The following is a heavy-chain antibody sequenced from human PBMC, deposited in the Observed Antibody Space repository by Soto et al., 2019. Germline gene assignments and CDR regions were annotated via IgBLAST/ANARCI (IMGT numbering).Heavy chain of an antibody. Sequence: QVQLVQPGAEVKKPGASVKVSCKASGYTFTGYYMHWVRQAPGQGLEWMGWINPNSGGTNYAQKFQGRVTMTRDTSISTAYMELSRLRSDDTAVYYCARSINYGSGSYYLLLIGPWGQGTLVTVSP. CDR1: GYTFTGYY. D-gene: IGHD3-10*01. V-gene: IGHV1-2*02. CDR2: INPNSGGT. CDR3: ARSINYGSGSYYLLLIGP. J-gene: IGHJ5*02.